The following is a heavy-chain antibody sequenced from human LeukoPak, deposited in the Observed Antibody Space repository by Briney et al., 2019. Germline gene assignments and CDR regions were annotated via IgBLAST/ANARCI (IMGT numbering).Heavy chain of an antibody. CDR3: ATLGYCSGGSCYSDY. D-gene: IGHD2-15*01. CDR1: GGSISSGGYY. J-gene: IGHJ4*02. V-gene: IGHV4-31*03. CDR2: ISYSGTT. Sequence: SQTLSLTCTVSGGSISSGGYYWSWIRQHPGKGLEWIGYISYSGTTYYNPSLKSRVTISVDTSKNQFSLKLSSVTAADTAVYYCATLGYCSGGSCYSDYWGQGTLVTVSS.